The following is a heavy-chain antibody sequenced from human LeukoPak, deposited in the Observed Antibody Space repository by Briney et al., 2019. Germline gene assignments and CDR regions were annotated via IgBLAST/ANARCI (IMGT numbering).Heavy chain of an antibody. Sequence: PGGSLRLSCAASGFTFSSYAMSWVRQAPGKGLEWVSGITGSGGRTYYADSVKGRFTISRDNSKNTLYLQMNSLRAEDTAMYYCAKDDYDILTGYYYYYYGMDVWGQGTTVTVSS. CDR3: AKDDYDILTGYYYYYYGMDV. CDR2: ITGSGGRT. D-gene: IGHD3-9*01. J-gene: IGHJ6*02. CDR1: GFTFSSYA. V-gene: IGHV3-23*01.